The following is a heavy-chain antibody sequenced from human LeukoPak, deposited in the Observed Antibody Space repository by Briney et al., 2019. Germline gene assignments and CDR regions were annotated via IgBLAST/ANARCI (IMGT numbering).Heavy chain of an antibody. CDR1: GFTFATYG. V-gene: IGHV3-33*03. D-gene: IGHD3-22*01. J-gene: IGHJ4*02. CDR3: AKLKGRYYDSQRVYYFDY. Sequence: GGSLRLSCAASGFTFATYGMHWVRQAPGKGLEWVAFIWFDGYNKYYVDSVKGRFTISRDNSRNTLYLQMNSLRAEDTAVYYCAKLKGRYYDSQRVYYFDYWGQGTLVTVSS. CDR2: IWFDGYNK.